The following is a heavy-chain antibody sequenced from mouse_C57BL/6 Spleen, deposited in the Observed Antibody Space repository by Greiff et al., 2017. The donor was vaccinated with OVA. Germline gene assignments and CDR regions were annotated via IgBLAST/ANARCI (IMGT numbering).Heavy chain of an antibody. CDR2: ISDGGSYT. Sequence: EVKVEESGGGLVKPGGSLKLSCAASGFTFSSYAMSWVRQTPEKRLEWVATISDGGSYTSYPDNVKGRFPISRDNAKNNLYLQMSHLKSEDTAMYYCARDRDGSSYWYFDVWGTGTTVTVSS. D-gene: IGHD1-1*01. J-gene: IGHJ1*03. V-gene: IGHV5-4*01. CDR1: GFTFSSYA. CDR3: ARDRDGSSYWYFDV.